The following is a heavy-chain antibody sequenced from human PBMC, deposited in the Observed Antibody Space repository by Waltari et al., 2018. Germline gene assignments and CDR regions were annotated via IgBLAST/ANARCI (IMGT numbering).Heavy chain of an antibody. CDR2: IYYDGGA. J-gene: IGHJ6*03. V-gene: IGHV4-39*01. CDR3: ARLYQDFGSTDYMDV. Sequence: QLQLQESGPGLLKASETLSLTCTVSGGSMNNRIYYWGWIRQPPGKGLEWIGNIYYDGGAYYNPSLRSRVTISVDTSRNQFSLRLTSVSATDTALYYCARLYQDFGSTDYMDVWGKGTTVTVS. CDR1: GGSMNNRIYY. D-gene: IGHD3-3*01.